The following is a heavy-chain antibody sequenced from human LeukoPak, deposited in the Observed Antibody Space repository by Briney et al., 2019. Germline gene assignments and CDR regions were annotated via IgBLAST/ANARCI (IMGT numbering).Heavy chain of an antibody. D-gene: IGHD3-22*01. CDR2: IYSGGST. Sequence: GGSLRLSCAASGFTFSDYSMDWLRQAPGKGLEWVSVIYSGGSTYYADSVKGRFTISRDNSKNTLYLQMNSRRAEDTAVYYCARAYDSSGYYHLWGQGTLVTVSS. CDR3: ARAYDSSGYYHL. V-gene: IGHV3-53*01. J-gene: IGHJ5*02. CDR1: GFTFSDYS.